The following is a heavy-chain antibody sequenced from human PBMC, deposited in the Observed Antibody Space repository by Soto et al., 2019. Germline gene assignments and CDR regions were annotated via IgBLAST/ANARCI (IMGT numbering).Heavy chain of an antibody. V-gene: IGHV1-2*02. Sequence: ASVKVSCKASGYNFNGYYIHWVLQALGEGLEWMGWMNPNTGGANYAQKFQGKVIMTTDTSISTAYLELRSLTSDDTAVYYCAKVISTIGSKQWLAQTKHQALDYWGQGTLVTVSS. J-gene: IGHJ4*02. CDR1: GYNFNGYY. CDR3: AKVISTIGSKQWLAQTKHQALDY. CDR2: MNPNTGGA. D-gene: IGHD6-19*01.